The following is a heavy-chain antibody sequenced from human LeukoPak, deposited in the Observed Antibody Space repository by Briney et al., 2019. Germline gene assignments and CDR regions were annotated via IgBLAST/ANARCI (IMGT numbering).Heavy chain of an antibody. CDR1: GYTFTGYY. V-gene: IGHV1-2*02. Sequence: ASVKVSCKASGYTFTGYYMHWVRQAPGQGLEWMGWINPNSGGTNYAQKFQGRVTMTRDTSISTAYMELSRLRSGDTAVYYCARDRGTTVVTVDYWGQGTLVTVSS. CDR2: INPNSGGT. J-gene: IGHJ4*02. D-gene: IGHD4-23*01. CDR3: ARDRGTTVVTVDY.